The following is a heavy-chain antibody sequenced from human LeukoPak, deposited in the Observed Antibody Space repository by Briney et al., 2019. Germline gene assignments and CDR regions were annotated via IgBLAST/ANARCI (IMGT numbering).Heavy chain of an antibody. CDR3: ARESGRGLRWYFDY. Sequence: SETLSLTCTVSGGSISSGDYYWSWIRRPPGKGLEWIGYIYYSGSTYYNPSLKSRVTISVDTSKNQFSLKLSSVTAADTAVYYCARESGRGLRWYFDYWGQGTLVTVSS. V-gene: IGHV4-30-4*01. D-gene: IGHD4-23*01. CDR1: GGSISSGDYY. CDR2: IYYSGST. J-gene: IGHJ4*02.